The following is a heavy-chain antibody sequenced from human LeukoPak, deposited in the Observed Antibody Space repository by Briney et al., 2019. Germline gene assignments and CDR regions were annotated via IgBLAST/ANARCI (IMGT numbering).Heavy chain of an antibody. Sequence: SETLSLTCTVSGGSINSYYWSWIRQPAGKGLERIGRIYFSGSTNYNPSLRSRVTMSVDTSKSQFSLKLSLVTAADTAVYYCARTSTGGTYYFDYWGQGTLVTVSS. D-gene: IGHD2-2*01. V-gene: IGHV4-4*07. CDR2: IYFSGST. J-gene: IGHJ4*02. CDR1: GGSINSYY. CDR3: ARTSTGGTYYFDY.